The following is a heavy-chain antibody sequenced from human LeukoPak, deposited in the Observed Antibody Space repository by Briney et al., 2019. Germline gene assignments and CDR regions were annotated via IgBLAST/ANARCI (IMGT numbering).Heavy chain of an antibody. Sequence: GGSLRLSCAASGFTFSSYEMNWVRQAPGKGLEWVSSISTSSSYIYYADAVKGRFTISRDNAKNSLYLQINSLRAEDTAVYYCARVGLDRRGYSGYEAFDYWGQGTLVTVSS. D-gene: IGHD5-12*01. CDR1: GFTFSSYE. CDR2: ISTSSSYI. J-gene: IGHJ4*02. V-gene: IGHV3-21*01. CDR3: ARVGLDRRGYSGYEAFDY.